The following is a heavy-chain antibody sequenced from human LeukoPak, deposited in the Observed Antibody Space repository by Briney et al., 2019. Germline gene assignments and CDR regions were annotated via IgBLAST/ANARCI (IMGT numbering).Heavy chain of an antibody. CDR2: ISGSGGST. CDR3: AREGSWGFVSSAFDI. V-gene: IGHV3-23*01. D-gene: IGHD7-27*01. Sequence: GGSLRLSCAASGFTFSSYAMSWVRQAPGKGLEWVSAISGSGGSTYYADSVKGRFTISRDNAKNSLYLQMNSLRAEDTAVYYCAREGSWGFVSSAFDIWGQGTMVTVSS. J-gene: IGHJ3*02. CDR1: GFTFSSYA.